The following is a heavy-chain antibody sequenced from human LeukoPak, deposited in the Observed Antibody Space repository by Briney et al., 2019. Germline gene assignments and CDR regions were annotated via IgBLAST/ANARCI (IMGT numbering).Heavy chain of an antibody. J-gene: IGHJ4*02. CDR3: ARGRRVAARPFDY. CDR1: GGSFSGYY. V-gene: IGHV4-34*01. D-gene: IGHD6-6*01. Sequence: SETLSLTCAVYGGSFSGYYWSWIRQPPGKGLEWIGEINHSGSTNFNPSLKSRVTISVDTSKNQFSLKLSSVTAADTAVYYCARGRRVAARPFDYWGQGTLVTVSS. CDR2: INHSGST.